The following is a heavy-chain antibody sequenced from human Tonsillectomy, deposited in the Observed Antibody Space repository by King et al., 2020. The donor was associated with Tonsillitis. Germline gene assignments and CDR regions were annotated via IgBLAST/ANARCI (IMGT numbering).Heavy chain of an antibody. CDR3: ASTTPPYYYYYMEV. CDR1: GGSISSAAYY. CDR2: ISYSGNT. Sequence: QLQESGPGLVKPSQTLSLTCTVSGGSISSAAYYWRWIRQHPGKGLEWIGYISYSGNTFYNPSLKSRLTISLDTSKNQFSLKVSSVNAADTAVYYCASTTPPYYYYYMEVWGKGTTVTVSS. V-gene: IGHV4-31*03. J-gene: IGHJ6*03. D-gene: IGHD1-1*01.